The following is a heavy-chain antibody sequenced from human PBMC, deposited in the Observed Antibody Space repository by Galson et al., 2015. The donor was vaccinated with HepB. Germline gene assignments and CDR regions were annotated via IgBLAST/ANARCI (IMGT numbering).Heavy chain of an antibody. CDR2: IYPGDADT. V-gene: IGHV5-51*01. J-gene: IGHJ3*01. Sequence: GLEWMGIIYPGDADTGYSPSFQGQVTISADKSVSTAYLQWSSLKASDTAIYYCARHWGWSAPGSASRAFDVWGQGTVVTVSS. CDR3: ARHWGWSAPGSASRAFDV. D-gene: IGHD3-3*01.